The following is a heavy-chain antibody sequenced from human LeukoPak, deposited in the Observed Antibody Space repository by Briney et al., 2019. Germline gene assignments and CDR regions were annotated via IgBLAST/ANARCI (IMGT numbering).Heavy chain of an antibody. Sequence: SQTLSLTCTVSGGSISSGGYYWSWIRQPPGKGLEWIGYIYHSGSTYYNPSLKSRVTISVDRSKNQFSLKLSSVTAADTAVYYCARDPATGRSSNWPSAFDIWGQGTMVTVSS. J-gene: IGHJ3*02. CDR1: GGSISSGGYY. V-gene: IGHV4-30-2*01. D-gene: IGHD6-13*01. CDR3: ARDPATGRSSNWPSAFDI. CDR2: IYHSGST.